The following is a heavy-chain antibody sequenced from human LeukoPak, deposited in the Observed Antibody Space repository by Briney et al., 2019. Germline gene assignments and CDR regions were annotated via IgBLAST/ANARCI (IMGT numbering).Heavy chain of an antibody. V-gene: IGHV4-38-2*02. J-gene: IGHJ4*02. CDR2: IYHSGST. Sequence: PSKTLSLTCAVSGYSISSGYYWGWIRQPPGKGLEWIGSIYHSGSTYYNPSLKSRVTISVDTSKNQFSLKLSSVTAADTAVYYCARDTSNSSGWYGFDYWGQGTLVTVSS. D-gene: IGHD6-19*01. CDR1: GYSISSGYY. CDR3: ARDTSNSSGWYGFDY.